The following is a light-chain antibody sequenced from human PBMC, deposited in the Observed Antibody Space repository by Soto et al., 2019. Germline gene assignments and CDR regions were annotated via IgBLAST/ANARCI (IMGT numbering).Light chain of an antibody. V-gene: IGKV3-15*01. Sequence: DIVMTQSPVTLSVSPGDRATLSCRASQSVGHNLAWFQQKPGQAPRLLIYSASAGATGIPDRFSGSGFGTEFTLTISSLQSEDLAVYYCQQYNNWPRTFGQGTKVEMK. CDR2: SAS. J-gene: IGKJ1*01. CDR1: QSVGHN. CDR3: QQYNNWPRT.